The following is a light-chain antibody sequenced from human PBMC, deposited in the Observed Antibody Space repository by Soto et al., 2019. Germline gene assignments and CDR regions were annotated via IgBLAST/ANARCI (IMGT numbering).Light chain of an antibody. CDR2: ANN. Sequence: QSALTQPPSVSGAPGQRVTISCTGSSSNIGAGYDVHWYQQLPGTAPKLLIYANNIRPSGVPGRFSGSKSGTSASLAITGLQAEDDADYCCQSYDSSLSGYVFGTGTKVTVL. V-gene: IGLV1-40*01. CDR3: QSYDSSLSGYV. J-gene: IGLJ1*01. CDR1: SSNIGAGYD.